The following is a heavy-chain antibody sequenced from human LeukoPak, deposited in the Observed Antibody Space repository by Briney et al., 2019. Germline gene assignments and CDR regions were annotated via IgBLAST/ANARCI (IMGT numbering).Heavy chain of an antibody. CDR1: GITLSSHA. CDR2: FTGGGTT. D-gene: IGHD3-10*01. V-gene: IGHV3-23*01. J-gene: IGHJ2*01. Sequence: PGGSLRLSCAASGITLSSHAMDWVRQAPGKGLEWVSAFTGGGTTYYANSVKGRFTVSRDHSKNTMYLQMNSLRAEDTAIYYCARDPRGAWYFDLWGRGTLVTVSS. CDR3: ARDPRGAWYFDL.